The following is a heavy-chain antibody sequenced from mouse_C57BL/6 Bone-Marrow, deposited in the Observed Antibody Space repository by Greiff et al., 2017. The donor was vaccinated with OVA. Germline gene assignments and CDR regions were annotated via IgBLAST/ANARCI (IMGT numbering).Heavy chain of an antibody. CDR1: GFTFSSYA. CDR2: ISDGGSYT. J-gene: IGHJ3*01. V-gene: IGHV5-4*03. D-gene: IGHD1-1*01. Sequence: EVKLVESGGGLVKPGGSLKLSCAASGFTFSSYAMSWVRQTPEKRLEWVATISDGGSYTYYPDNVKGRFTIARDNAKDNLYLQMSHLKSEDIAMYYCARVPITTLDAYWGQGTLVTVSA. CDR3: ARVPITTLDAY.